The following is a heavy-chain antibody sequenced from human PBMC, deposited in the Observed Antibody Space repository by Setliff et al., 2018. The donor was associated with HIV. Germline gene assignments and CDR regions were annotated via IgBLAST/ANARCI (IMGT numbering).Heavy chain of an antibody. CDR1: GYTFTGYY. Sequence: WASVKVSCKASGYTFTGYYMHWVRQAPGQGLEWMGWINPNSGGTNYAQKFQGGVTMTRDTSISTAYMELSRLRSDDTAVYYCARALFGEPYNWFDPWGQGTLVTVSS. D-gene: IGHD3-10*02. CDR2: INPNSGGT. J-gene: IGHJ5*02. CDR3: ARALFGEPYNWFDP. V-gene: IGHV1-2*02.